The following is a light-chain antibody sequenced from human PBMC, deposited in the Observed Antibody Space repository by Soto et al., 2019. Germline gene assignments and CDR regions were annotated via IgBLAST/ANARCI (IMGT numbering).Light chain of an antibody. Sequence: IRMNHSPATLRSPLADRCPLTCRASQSLRGWLAWYQQRPGKDPKALIYDASTLASGVPSRFNGSGSGTEFTLTISSLQPDEFATYYCQQYSNYSTFGQGTLLDIK. CDR1: QSLRGW. J-gene: IGKJ5*01. V-gene: IGKV1-5*01. CDR3: QQYSNYST. CDR2: DAS.